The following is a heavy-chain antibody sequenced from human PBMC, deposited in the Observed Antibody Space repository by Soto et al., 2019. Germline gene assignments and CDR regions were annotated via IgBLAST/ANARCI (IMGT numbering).Heavy chain of an antibody. CDR1: GYTFTNYG. CDR2: ISTFSGNT. CDR3: ASDYVSGTTPWYFDL. D-gene: IGHD3-10*01. V-gene: IGHV1-18*03. J-gene: IGHJ2*01. Sequence: QVQLVQSGAEVKKPGASVKVSCKASGYTFTNYGISWVRQAPGQGLEWMGWISTFSGNTNYAQKLQGRVTMTTDTSQSNAYMELTSLRSDAMDVDYCASDYVSGTTPWYFDLWGRGTLVTVSS.